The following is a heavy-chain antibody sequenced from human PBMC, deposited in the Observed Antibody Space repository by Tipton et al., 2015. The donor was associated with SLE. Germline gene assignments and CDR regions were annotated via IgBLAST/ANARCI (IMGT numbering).Heavy chain of an antibody. CDR3: ARRRGQQLVRGWYFDL. V-gene: IGHV4-34*01. CDR1: GGSFSGYY. D-gene: IGHD6-13*01. Sequence: TLSLTCAVYGGSFSGYYWSWIRQPPGKGLEWIGEINHSGSTNYNPSLKSRVTISVDTSKNQFSLKLSSVTAADTAVYYCARRRGQQLVRGWYFDLWGRGTRVTVSS. CDR2: INHSGST. J-gene: IGHJ2*01.